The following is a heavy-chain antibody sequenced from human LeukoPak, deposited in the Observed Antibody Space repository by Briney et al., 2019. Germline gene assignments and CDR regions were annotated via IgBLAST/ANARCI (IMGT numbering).Heavy chain of an antibody. V-gene: IGHV1-8*01. D-gene: IGHD3-22*01. J-gene: IGHJ3*02. CDR3: ARAYYDSSGYYSDTFDI. CDR1: GYTFTSYD. CDR2: MNPNSGNT. Sequence: GASVKVSCKPSGYTFTSYDINWVRQATGQGLEWMGWMNPNSGNTGYAQKFQGRVTITRNTSISTAYMELSSLRSEDTAVYYCARAYYDSSGYYSDTFDIWGQGTMVTVSS.